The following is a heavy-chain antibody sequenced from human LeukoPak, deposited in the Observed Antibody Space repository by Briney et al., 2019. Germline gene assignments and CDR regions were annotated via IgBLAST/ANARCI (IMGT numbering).Heavy chain of an antibody. J-gene: IGHJ6*04. D-gene: IGHD3-9*01. Sequence: SETLSLTCTVSGGSISSYDWSWIRQPAGKGLEWIGRIYISGSPNYNPSLKSRVTMSVDTSKKQFSLNLTSVTAADTAMYYCARGAILTGTSLWGKGTTVTISS. CDR1: GGSISSYD. CDR2: IYISGSP. CDR3: ARGAILTGTSL. V-gene: IGHV4-4*07.